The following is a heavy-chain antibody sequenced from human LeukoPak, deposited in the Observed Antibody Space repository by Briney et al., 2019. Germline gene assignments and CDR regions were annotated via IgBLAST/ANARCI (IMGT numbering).Heavy chain of an antibody. CDR1: GFTVSSNY. D-gene: IGHD3-22*01. CDR2: IYSGGST. Sequence: GGSLRLSCAASGFTVSSNYMSWVRQAPGKGLEWVSVIYSGGSTYYADSVKGRFTISRDNSKNTLYLQMNSLRAEDTAVYYCAKDSSTYYYDSSGYYGDYWGQGTLVTVSS. V-gene: IGHV3-53*05. J-gene: IGHJ4*02. CDR3: AKDSSTYYYDSSGYYGDY.